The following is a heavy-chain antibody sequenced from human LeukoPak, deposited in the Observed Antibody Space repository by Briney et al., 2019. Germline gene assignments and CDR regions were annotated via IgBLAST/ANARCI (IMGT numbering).Heavy chain of an antibody. D-gene: IGHD3-22*01. J-gene: IGHJ5*02. Sequence: GGSLRLSCAASGFTVSSNYMSWVRQAPGKGLEWVSVIYSGGSTYCADSVKGRFTISRGNSKNTLYLQMNSLRAEDTAVYYCASPASHLISSGYYYVSWGQGTLVTVSS. CDR1: GFTVSSNY. V-gene: IGHV3-66*02. CDR2: IYSGGST. CDR3: ASPASHLISSGYYYVS.